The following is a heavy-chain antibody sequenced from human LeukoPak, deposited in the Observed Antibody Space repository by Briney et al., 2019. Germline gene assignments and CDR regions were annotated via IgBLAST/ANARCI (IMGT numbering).Heavy chain of an antibody. J-gene: IGHJ3*02. D-gene: IGHD3-22*01. Sequence: PSETLSLTCAVSGGSISSSNWWSWVRQPPGKGLEWIGEIYHSGSTNYNPSLKSRVTISVDKSKNQFSLKLSSVTAADTAVYYCARVRPIPTIFFSSGYSDAFDIWGQGTMVTVSS. CDR3: ARVRPIPTIFFSSGYSDAFDI. CDR2: IYHSGST. CDR1: GGSISSSNW. V-gene: IGHV4-4*02.